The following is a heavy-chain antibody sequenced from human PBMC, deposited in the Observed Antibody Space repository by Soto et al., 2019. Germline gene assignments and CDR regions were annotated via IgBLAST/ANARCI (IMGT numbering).Heavy chain of an antibody. CDR3: ARGGSLNWYFDL. CDR1: GFTFSSYW. J-gene: IGHJ2*01. V-gene: IGHV3-74*01. D-gene: IGHD1-26*01. Sequence: EGQLVESGGGLVQPGGSLSLSYAASGFTFSSYWMHWVRQAPGKGLVWVSRINSDGSSTSYADSVKGRFTISRDNAKNTLYLQMNSLRAEDTAVYYCARGGSLNWYFDLWGRGTLVTVSS. CDR2: INSDGSST.